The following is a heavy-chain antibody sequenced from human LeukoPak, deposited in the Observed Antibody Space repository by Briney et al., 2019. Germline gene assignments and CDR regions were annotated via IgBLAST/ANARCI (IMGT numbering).Heavy chain of an antibody. CDR3: AKDIARYSSALDI. V-gene: IGHV3-33*06. CDR2: IRYEGSNK. Sequence: GRSLRLSCAASGFTFSSYGMHWVRQAPGKWLEWVAVIRYEGSNKYYADSVKGLFTISRDNYKNSLYVQMNSVRAEDTAVYYCAKDIARYSSALDIWGQGTMVTVSS. J-gene: IGHJ3*02. CDR1: GFTFSSYG. D-gene: IGHD6-19*01.